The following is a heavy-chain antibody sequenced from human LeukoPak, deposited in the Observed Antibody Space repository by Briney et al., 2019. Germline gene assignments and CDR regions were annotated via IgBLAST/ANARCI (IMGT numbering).Heavy chain of an antibody. Sequence: GGSLRLSCAASGFTFSSYWMHWVRHAPGKGLVWVSRINSDGSSTSYADSVKGRFTISRDNAKNTLYLQMNSLRAEDTAVYYCASVRYSSGWYIDYWGQGTLVTVSS. CDR2: INSDGSST. V-gene: IGHV3-74*01. D-gene: IGHD6-19*01. CDR1: GFTFSSYW. J-gene: IGHJ4*02. CDR3: ASVRYSSGWYIDY.